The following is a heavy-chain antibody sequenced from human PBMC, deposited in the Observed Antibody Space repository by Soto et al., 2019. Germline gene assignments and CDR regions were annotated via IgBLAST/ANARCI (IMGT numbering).Heavy chain of an antibody. D-gene: IGHD6-13*01. J-gene: IGHJ6*02. Sequence: SETLSLTCSVSGGSVRSGSYYWMWIRQPPGKGLEWIGYIYYSGSTNYNPSLKSRVTISVDTSKNQFSLKLSSVTAADTAVYYCARDSRDRATAYYYYYYGMDVWGRGTTVIV. CDR1: GGSVRSGSYY. CDR2: IYYSGST. V-gene: IGHV4-61*01. CDR3: ARDSRDRATAYYYYYYGMDV.